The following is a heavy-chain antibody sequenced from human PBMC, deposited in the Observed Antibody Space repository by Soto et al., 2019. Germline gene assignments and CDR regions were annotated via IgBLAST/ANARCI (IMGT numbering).Heavy chain of an antibody. Sequence: ASVKVSCKASGGTFSSYAISWVRQAPGQGLEWMGGIIPIFGTANYAQKFQGRVTITADESTSTAYMELSSLRSEDTAVYYCARDRALGMLKPSFEALAYWGQGTLVTVSS. V-gene: IGHV1-69*13. J-gene: IGHJ4*02. CDR2: IIPIFGTA. CDR1: GGTFSSYA. CDR3: ARDRALGMLKPSFEALAY. D-gene: IGHD2-8*01.